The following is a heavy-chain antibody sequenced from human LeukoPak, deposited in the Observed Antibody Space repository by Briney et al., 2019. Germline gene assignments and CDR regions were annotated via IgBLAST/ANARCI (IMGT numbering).Heavy chain of an antibody. Sequence: GGSLRLSCAASGFTFSSYSMNWVRQAPGKGLEWVSSISSSSSYIYYADSVKGRFTISRDNAKNSLYLQMNSLRAEDTAVYYCARSLLTVTIAVAYGMDVWGQGTTVTVSS. J-gene: IGHJ6*02. CDR2: ISSSSSYI. CDR3: ARSLLTVTIAVAYGMDV. V-gene: IGHV3-21*01. CDR1: GFTFSSYS. D-gene: IGHD4-17*01.